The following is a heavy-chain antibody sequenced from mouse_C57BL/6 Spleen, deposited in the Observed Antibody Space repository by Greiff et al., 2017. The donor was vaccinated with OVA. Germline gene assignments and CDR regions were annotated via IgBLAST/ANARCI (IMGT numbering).Heavy chain of an antibody. V-gene: IGHV10-1*01. D-gene: IGHD1-1*02. CDR2: IRSKSNNYAT. CDR3: VRLSGDGWVDY. Sequence: LVESGGGLVQPKGSLKLSCAASGFSFNTYAMNWVRQAPGKGLEWVARIRSKSNNYATYYADSVKDRFTISRDDSESMLYLQMNNLKTEDTAMYYCVRLSGDGWVDYWGQGTTLTVSS. J-gene: IGHJ2*01. CDR1: GFSFNTYA.